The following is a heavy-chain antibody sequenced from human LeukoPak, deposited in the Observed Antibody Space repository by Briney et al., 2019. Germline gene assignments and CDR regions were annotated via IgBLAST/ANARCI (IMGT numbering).Heavy chain of an antibody. J-gene: IGHJ6*03. Sequence: ASVKVSCKASGYTFTGYYMHWVRQSPGQGLEWMGWINPNSGGTNYAQKFQGRVTMTRDTSISTAYMELSRLRSDDTAVYYCARTIYYYGSGSYYYYMDVWGKGTTVTVSS. D-gene: IGHD3-10*01. V-gene: IGHV1-2*02. CDR1: GYTFTGYY. CDR3: ARTIYYYGSGSYYYYMDV. CDR2: INPNSGGT.